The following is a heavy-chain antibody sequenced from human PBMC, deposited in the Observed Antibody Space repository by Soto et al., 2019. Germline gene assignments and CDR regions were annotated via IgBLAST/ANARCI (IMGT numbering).Heavy chain of an antibody. CDR2: ISSGNGNT. CDR3: ARKRQLVSFHH. Sequence: QVQLVQSGPEVKEPGASVKVSCKTSGYIFTSYTIHWVRQAPGQGLEWMGSISSGNGNTKFSQKFQDRVTFTRDTSADTSYLELGSLSVEDSAVYYCARKRQLVSFHHWGQGTLVTVSS. V-gene: IGHV1-3*01. D-gene: IGHD6-6*01. J-gene: IGHJ4*02. CDR1: GYIFTSYT.